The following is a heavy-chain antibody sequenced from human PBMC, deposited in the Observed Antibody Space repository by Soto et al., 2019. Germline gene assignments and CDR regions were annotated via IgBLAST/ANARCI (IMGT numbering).Heavy chain of an antibody. CDR3: ARGFRWRLRYYYMDV. D-gene: IGHD4-17*01. J-gene: IGHJ6*03. CDR1: GGSLSDFY. V-gene: IGHV4-59*08. Sequence: SETLSLTCTVSGGSLSDFYWTWFRQSPGKGLEWIGFIYSSGSAHYNSSLTSRVTMSLDTSKNQFSLNLNSVTAADTAVYYCARGFRWRLRYYYMDVWGKGTTVTVSS. CDR2: IYSSGSA.